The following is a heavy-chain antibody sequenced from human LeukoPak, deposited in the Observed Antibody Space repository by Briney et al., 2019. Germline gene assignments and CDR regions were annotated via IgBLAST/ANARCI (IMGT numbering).Heavy chain of an antibody. CDR3: ARVLDSSGYSSVSFDY. CDR2: IYYSGST. CDR1: GHSIINSYY. Sequence: PSETLSLTCTVSGHSIINSYYWGWIRQPPGKGLEWIGYIYYSGSTNYNPSLKSRVTISVDTSKNQFSLKLSSVTAADTAVYYCARVLDSSGYSSVSFDYWGQGTLVTVSS. D-gene: IGHD3-22*01. V-gene: IGHV4-59*01. J-gene: IGHJ4*02.